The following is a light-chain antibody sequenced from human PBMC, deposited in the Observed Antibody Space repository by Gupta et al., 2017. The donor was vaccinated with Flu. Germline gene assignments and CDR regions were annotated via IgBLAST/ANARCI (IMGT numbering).Light chain of an antibody. J-gene: IGKJ2*01. CDR3: QQRDSTPRT. V-gene: IGKV1-39*01. Sequence: PSSLSASVGDRVTITCRASQRISTYLNWYQQKPGKAPKLLIYGASSLQSGVPSRISGSGSGTDFTLTISWLQPEDFATYYCQQRDSTPRTFGQGTKMEIK. CDR1: QRISTY. CDR2: GAS.